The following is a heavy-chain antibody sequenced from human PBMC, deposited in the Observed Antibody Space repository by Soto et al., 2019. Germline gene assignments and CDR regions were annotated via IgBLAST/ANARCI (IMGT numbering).Heavy chain of an antibody. CDR2: MYYSGSS. CDR3: ARDRGSGTNYFDY. J-gene: IGHJ4*02. Sequence: SETLSLTCTVSGGSISYYYWSWIRQPPGKGLEWIGYMYYSGSSNYNPSLKSRVTISVDTSKNQFSLKLSSVTAADTAVYYCARDRGSGTNYFDYCGQGTLVTVSS. CDR1: GGSISYYY. D-gene: IGHD3-10*01. V-gene: IGHV4-59*01.